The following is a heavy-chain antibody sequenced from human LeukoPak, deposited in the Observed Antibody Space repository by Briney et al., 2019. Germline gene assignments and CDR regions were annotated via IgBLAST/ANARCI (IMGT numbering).Heavy chain of an antibody. J-gene: IGHJ6*03. V-gene: IGHV3-23*01. CDR2: ISNSGGNT. CDR3: AKDDGGSYYIYYYYMDV. Sequence: GGSLRLSCAASGFTFSSYAMSWVRQAPGKGLEWVSAISNSGGNTYYADSVKGRFTISRDNSRNTLYLQMNSLRAEDTAVYYCAKDDGGSYYIYYYYMDVWGKGTTVTISS. CDR1: GFTFSSYA. D-gene: IGHD1-26*01.